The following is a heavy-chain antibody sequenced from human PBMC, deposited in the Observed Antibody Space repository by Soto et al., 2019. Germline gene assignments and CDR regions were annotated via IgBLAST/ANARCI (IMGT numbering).Heavy chain of an antibody. CDR3: ARGGPVLLWFGELLCFQH. CDR2: INHSGST. D-gene: IGHD3-10*01. V-gene: IGHV4-34*01. J-gene: IGHJ1*01. CDR1: GGSFSGYY. Sequence: QVQLQQWGAGLLKPSETLSLTCAVYGGSFSGYYWSWIRQPPGKGLEWIGEINHSGSTNYNPSLKSRVTISVDTSKNQFSLKLSSVTAADTAVYYCARGGPVLLWFGELLCFQHWGQGTLVTVSS.